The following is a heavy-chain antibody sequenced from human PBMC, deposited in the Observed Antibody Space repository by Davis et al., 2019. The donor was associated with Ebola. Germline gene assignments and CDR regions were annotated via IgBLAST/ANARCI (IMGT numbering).Heavy chain of an antibody. Sequence: PGGSLRLSCAASGITFSGSAVHWVRQASGKGLEWVGRIRSKANSFATEFAASVKGRFTISRDDSKNTAYLQMNSLKTEDTAVYYCSRHSPFRFLDNWGQGTLATVSS. J-gene: IGHJ4*02. CDR1: GITFSGSA. V-gene: IGHV3-73*01. CDR2: IRSKANSFAT. CDR3: SRHSPFRFLDN. D-gene: IGHD3-3*01.